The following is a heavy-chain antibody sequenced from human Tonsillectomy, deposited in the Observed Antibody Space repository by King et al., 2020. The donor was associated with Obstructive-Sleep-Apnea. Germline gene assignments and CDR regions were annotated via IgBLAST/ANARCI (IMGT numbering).Heavy chain of an antibody. J-gene: IGHJ4*02. CDR3: AQGDDIAATGSVFDY. Sequence: VQLVESGGGLGQPGGSLRLSCAASGFTFSSYAMSWVRQAPGKGLEWVSAISGSGGSTYYADSVKGRFTISRDNPKKTLYLQMNSLRAEDTAVYYCAQGDDIAATGSVFDYWGQGTLVTVSS. V-gene: IGHV3-23*04. CDR1: GFTFSSYA. CDR2: ISGSGGST. D-gene: IGHD6-13*01.